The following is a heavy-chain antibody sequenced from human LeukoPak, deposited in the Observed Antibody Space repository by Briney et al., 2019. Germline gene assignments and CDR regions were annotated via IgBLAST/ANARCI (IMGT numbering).Heavy chain of an antibody. CDR1: GGSISSYY. V-gene: IGHV4-59*01. CDR2: IYYSGST. J-gene: IGHJ4*02. CDR3: AGYDSSGYYYAFDY. Sequence: PSESLSLTCTVSGGSISSYYWSWMRQPPGKGLEWIGYIYYSGSTNYNPSLKSRVTISVDTSKNQFSLKLSSVTAADTAVYYCAGYDSSGYYYAFDYWGQGTLVTVSS. D-gene: IGHD3-22*01.